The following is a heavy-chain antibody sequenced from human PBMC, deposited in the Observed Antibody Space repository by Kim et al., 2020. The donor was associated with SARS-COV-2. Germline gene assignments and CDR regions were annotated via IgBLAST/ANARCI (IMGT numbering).Heavy chain of an antibody. D-gene: IGHD3-10*01. CDR2: VYYSWSA. Sequence: SETLSLTCTVSGGSISSYYCSWIRQPPGQGLEWIGYVYYSWSANYHPSLNSRVTISVDTSKNQFSLKLSSVTAADTAVYYCARGGRGGIYDWFAPWGQGTLVTVSS. J-gene: IGHJ5*02. V-gene: IGHV4-59*01. CDR3: ARGGRGGIYDWFAP. CDR1: GGSISSYY.